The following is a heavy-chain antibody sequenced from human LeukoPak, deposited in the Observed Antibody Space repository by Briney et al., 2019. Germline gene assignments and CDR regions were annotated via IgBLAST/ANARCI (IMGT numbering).Heavy chain of an antibody. D-gene: IGHD3-10*01. CDR2: IYYSGST. CDR1: GGSISSGDYY. J-gene: IGHJ4*02. Sequence: SETLSLTCTVSGGSISSGDYYWSWIRQPPGKGLEWIGYIYYSGSTYYNPSLKSRVTISVDTSKNQFSLKLSSVTAADTAVYYCASGKYYYGSGSYYTAHFDYWGQGTLVTVSS. CDR3: ASGKYYYGSGSYYTAHFDY. V-gene: IGHV4-30-4*08.